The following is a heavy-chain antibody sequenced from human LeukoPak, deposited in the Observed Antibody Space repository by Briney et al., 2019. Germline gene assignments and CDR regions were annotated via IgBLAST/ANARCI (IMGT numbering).Heavy chain of an antibody. CDR3: AREAVAGDY. CDR2: INSDGSTT. J-gene: IGHJ4*02. CDR1: GFTFSSYA. D-gene: IGHD6-19*01. V-gene: IGHV3-74*01. Sequence: GGSLRLSCAASGFTFSSYAMSWVRQAPGKGLVWVSRINSDGSTTTYADSVKGRFTISRDNAKNTLYLQMNSLRAEDTAVYYCAREAVAGDYWGQGTLVTVSS.